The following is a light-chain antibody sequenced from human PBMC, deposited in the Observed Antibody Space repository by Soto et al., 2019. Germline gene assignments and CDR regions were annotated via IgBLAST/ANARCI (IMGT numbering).Light chain of an antibody. V-gene: IGKV3-20*01. J-gene: IGKJ1*01. CDR3: LQYGSSGT. Sequence: TLSPATLAVSHGDRATLSCRASQSINSNLAWYQQQPGQAPRLLIYGASTRATAVPDRFSGSGSGTDFTLTISRLEPEDFAVYYCLQYGSSGTFGQGTKV. CDR2: GAS. CDR1: QSINSN.